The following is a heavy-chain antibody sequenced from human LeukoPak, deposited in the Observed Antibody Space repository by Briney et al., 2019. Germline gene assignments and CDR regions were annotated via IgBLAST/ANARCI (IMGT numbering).Heavy chain of an antibody. CDR3: ARDSQRLLSRYYYYGLDV. CDR1: GYTLTSYG. V-gene: IGHV1-18*01. Sequence: ASVKVSCKASGYTLTSYGISWVRQAPGQGLEWMGWISAYNGNTNYAQNLQGRATMTTDTSTSTAYMELRSLRSDDTAVYYCARDSQRLLSRYYYYGLDVWGQGTTVTVSS. D-gene: IGHD2-15*01. CDR2: ISAYNGNT. J-gene: IGHJ6*02.